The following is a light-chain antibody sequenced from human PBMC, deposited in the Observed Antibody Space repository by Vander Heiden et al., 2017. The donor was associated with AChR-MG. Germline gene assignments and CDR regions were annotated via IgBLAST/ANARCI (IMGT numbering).Light chain of an antibody. V-gene: IGLV1-44*01. CDR1: SPNIGSNT. J-gene: IGLJ2*01. CDR3: AAGDDSLNGVV. CDR2: SNN. Sequence: QSVLTQPPSASGTPGQRVTISCSGRSPNIGSNTVTWYQQLPGTAPKLLIYSNNQRPSGVPDRFSGSKSGTSASLAISGLQSEDEADYYCAAGDDSLNGVVFGGGTKLTVL.